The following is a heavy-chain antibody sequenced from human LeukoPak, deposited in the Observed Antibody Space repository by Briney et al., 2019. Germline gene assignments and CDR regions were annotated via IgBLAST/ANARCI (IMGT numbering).Heavy chain of an antibody. CDR2: ISYDGSNK. D-gene: IGHD4-23*01. CDR1: GFTFSSYA. Sequence: GGSLRLSCAASGFTFSSYAMHWVRQAPGKGLEWVAVISYDGSNKYYADSVKGRFTISRDNAKNSLYLHMNSLRAEDTAVYYCARDYGGSSPFDYWGQGTLVTVSS. J-gene: IGHJ4*02. V-gene: IGHV3-30*04. CDR3: ARDYGGSSPFDY.